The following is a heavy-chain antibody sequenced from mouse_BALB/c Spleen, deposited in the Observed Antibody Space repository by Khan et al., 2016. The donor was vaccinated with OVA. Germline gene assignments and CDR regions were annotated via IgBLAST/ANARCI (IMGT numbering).Heavy chain of an antibody. CDR3: ARSLYYSYGYALDC. CDR1: GYAITSDYA. CDR2: ISSIGST. Sequence: EVQLQESGPGLVKPSQSLSLTCTVTGYAITSDYAWNWIRQFPGNKLEWMGYISSIGSTSYNPSLKSRISITRDTSKNQFFLQLKSVTTEDTATXYCARSLYYSYGYALDCWGRGTSVTVSS. D-gene: IGHD2-14*01. J-gene: IGHJ4*01. V-gene: IGHV3-2*02.